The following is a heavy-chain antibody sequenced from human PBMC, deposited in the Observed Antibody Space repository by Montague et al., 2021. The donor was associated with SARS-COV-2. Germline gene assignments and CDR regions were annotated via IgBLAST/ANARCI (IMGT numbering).Heavy chain of an antibody. CDR2: VYYSGYT. D-gene: IGHD4-17*01. CDR1: GDSISSGDHY. J-gene: IGHJ4*02. Sequence: SETLSLTCTVSGDSISSGDHYWGWIRQPPGKGLEWLGIVYYSGYTYYNPSLKGRVTISIDAPKNQFSLKLNSLTATDTAIYHCARRRLREDYFDFWGQGTLLTVSS. CDR3: ARRRLREDYFDF. V-gene: IGHV4-39*01.